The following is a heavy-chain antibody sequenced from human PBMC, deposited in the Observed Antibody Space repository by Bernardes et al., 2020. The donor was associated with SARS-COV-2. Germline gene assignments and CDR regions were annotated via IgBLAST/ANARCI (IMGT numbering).Heavy chain of an antibody. D-gene: IGHD6-6*01. CDR2: ISGGGSST. CDR3: AKDPDSSSSGTPYYFDC. V-gene: IGHV3-23*01. Sequence: GGSLRLSCAASGFTFSSYAMSWVRQAPGKGLEWVSGISGGGSSTYSADSVKGRFTISRDNSKNTLYLQMNSLRAEDTAVYYCAKDPDSSSSGTPYYFDCWGQGTLVTVSS. J-gene: IGHJ4*02. CDR1: GFTFSSYA.